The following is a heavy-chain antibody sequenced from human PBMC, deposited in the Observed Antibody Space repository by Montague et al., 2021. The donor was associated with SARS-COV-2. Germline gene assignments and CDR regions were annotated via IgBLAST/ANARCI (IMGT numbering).Heavy chain of an antibody. Sequence: SLRLSCAASGFTFSSYWMHWVRQAPGKGLVWVSRINSDGSSTSYADSVKGRFTISRDNAKNTLYLQMNSLRAEDTAVYYCASDMTTAYYYYGVDVWGQGTTVTVSS. CDR2: INSDGSST. D-gene: IGHD4-11*01. V-gene: IGHV3-74*01. J-gene: IGHJ6*02. CDR3: ASDMTTAYYYYGVDV. CDR1: GFTFSSYW.